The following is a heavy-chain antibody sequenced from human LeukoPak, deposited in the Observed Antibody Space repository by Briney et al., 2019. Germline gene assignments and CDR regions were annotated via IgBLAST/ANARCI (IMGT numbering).Heavy chain of an antibody. CDR1: GGSISSSSYY. D-gene: IGHD2-15*01. Sequence: PSETLSLTCTVSGGSISSSSYYWGWIRQPPGKGLEWIGSIYYSGSTYYNPSLKSRVTISVDTSKNQFSLKLSSVTAADTAVYYCARVALAHDAFDIWGQGTMVTVSS. CDR2: IYYSGST. J-gene: IGHJ3*02. CDR3: ARVALAHDAFDI. V-gene: IGHV4-39*07.